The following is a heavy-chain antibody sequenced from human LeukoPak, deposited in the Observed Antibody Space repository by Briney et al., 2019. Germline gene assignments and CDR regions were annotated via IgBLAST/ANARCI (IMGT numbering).Heavy chain of an antibody. J-gene: IGHJ5*02. Sequence: PGGSLRLSCAASGFTFSTYWMHWVRQAPGKGLVWVSRTNADGSSTSYADSVKGRFTISRDNAKNSLYLQMNSLRAEDTAVYYCARDRYDSSGSNWFDPWGQGTLVTVSS. CDR3: ARDRYDSSGSNWFDP. D-gene: IGHD3-22*01. CDR1: GFTFSTYW. V-gene: IGHV3-74*01. CDR2: TNADGSST.